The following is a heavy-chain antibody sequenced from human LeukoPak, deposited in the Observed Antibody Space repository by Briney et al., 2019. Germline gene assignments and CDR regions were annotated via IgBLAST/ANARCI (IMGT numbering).Heavy chain of an antibody. J-gene: IGHJ4*02. V-gene: IGHV3-30-3*02. CDR1: GLTFSSYA. CDR3: AKPQRLGELLTYFDY. Sequence: PWGSLRLSCAASGLTFSSYAMHWVRQAPGKGLEWVAVISYDGSNKYYADSVKGRFTISRDNSKNTLYLQMNSLRAEDTAVYYCAKPQRLGELLTYFDYWGQGTLVTVSS. D-gene: IGHD3-16*01. CDR2: ISYDGSNK.